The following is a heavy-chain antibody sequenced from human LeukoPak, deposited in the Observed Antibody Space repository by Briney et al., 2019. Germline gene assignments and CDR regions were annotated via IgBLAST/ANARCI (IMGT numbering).Heavy chain of an antibody. J-gene: IGHJ4*02. V-gene: IGHV1-69*13. Sequence: ASVKVSCKASGGTFSSYAISWVRQAPGQGLEWMGGIIPIFGTANYAQKFQGRVTITADESTSTAYMELSSLRSEDTAVYYCARIYRVGATMTLDYWGQGTLVTVSS. D-gene: IGHD1-26*01. CDR3: ARIYRVGATMTLDY. CDR2: IIPIFGTA. CDR1: GGTFSSYA.